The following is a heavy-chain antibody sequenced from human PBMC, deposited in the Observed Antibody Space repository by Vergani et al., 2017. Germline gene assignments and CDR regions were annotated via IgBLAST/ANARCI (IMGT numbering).Heavy chain of an antibody. CDR2: IYYSGST. D-gene: IGHD6-13*01. Sequence: QVQLQESGPGLVKPSETLSLTCTVSGGSISSYYWSWIRQPPGKGLEWIGYIYYSGSTNYNPSLKSRVTISVDTSKNPFSLKLSSVTAADTAVYYCARTVLRAAAGNFDYWGQGTLVTVSS. CDR3: ARTVLRAAAGNFDY. J-gene: IGHJ4*02. CDR1: GGSISSYY. V-gene: IGHV4-59*01.